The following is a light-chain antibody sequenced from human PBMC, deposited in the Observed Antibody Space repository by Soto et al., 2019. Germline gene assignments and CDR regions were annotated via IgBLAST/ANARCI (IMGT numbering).Light chain of an antibody. CDR2: GAS. V-gene: IGKV3-20*01. Sequence: EIELTQSPGTLSLSPGERATLSCRASQSVSSKYLAWYQQKPGQAPRLLIYGASSRATGIPDRFSGSGSGTDFTLTIRRLEPEDFAVYYCQQYGSSYPWTFGQGTKVDI. J-gene: IGKJ1*01. CDR1: QSVSSKY. CDR3: QQYGSSYPWT.